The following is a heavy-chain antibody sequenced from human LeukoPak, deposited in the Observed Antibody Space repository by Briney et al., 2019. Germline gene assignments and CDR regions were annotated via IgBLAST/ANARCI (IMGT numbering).Heavy chain of an antibody. CDR3: ANGWLRGFDY. Sequence: GGSLRLSCAASGFTFSYYGLHWVRQAPGKGLEWVALISTDGGNKNYADSVKGRFTISRDNSKNTLYLQMNSLRAEDTAVYWCANGWLRGFDYWGQGTLVTVSS. V-gene: IGHV3-30*18. D-gene: IGHD5-12*01. CDR1: GFTFSYYG. CDR2: ISTDGGNK. J-gene: IGHJ4*02.